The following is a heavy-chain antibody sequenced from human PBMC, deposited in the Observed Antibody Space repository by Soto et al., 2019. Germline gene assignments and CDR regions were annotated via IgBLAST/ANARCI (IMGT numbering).Heavy chain of an antibody. V-gene: IGHV1-18*01. CDR1: GYTFSNYG. CDR2: ISLYSDGT. CDR3: ARVVPGAEAWFGP. J-gene: IGHJ5*02. D-gene: IGHD2-2*01. Sequence: GASVKVSCKTSGYTFSNYGVTWVRQAPGQPLEWLGWISLYSDGTNYAQKFQGRVSMTTDTSTTTAYMELRSLRSDDTAVYYCARVVPGAEAWFGPWGQGTLVTVSS.